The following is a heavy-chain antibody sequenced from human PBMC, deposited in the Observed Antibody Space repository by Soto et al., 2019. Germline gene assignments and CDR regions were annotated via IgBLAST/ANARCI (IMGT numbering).Heavy chain of an antibody. V-gene: IGHV3-72*01. D-gene: IGHD3-10*01. J-gene: IGHJ4*02. CDR2: TRNKANSYTT. Sequence: PGGSLRLSCAASGFTFSDHYMDWVRQAPGKGLEWVGRTRNKANSYTTEYAASVKGRFTISRDDSKNSLYLQMNSLKTEDTAVYYCASSPVYGVTFAYWGQGTLVTVSS. CDR1: GFTFSDHY. CDR3: ASSPVYGVTFAY.